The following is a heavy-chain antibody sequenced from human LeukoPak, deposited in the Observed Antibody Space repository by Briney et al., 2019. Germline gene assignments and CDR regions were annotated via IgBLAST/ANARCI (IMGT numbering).Heavy chain of an antibody. D-gene: IGHD5-18*01. V-gene: IGHV3-48*01. J-gene: IGHJ4*02. CDR1: GFTFSSYS. Sequence: GGSLRLSCAASGFTFSSYSMNWVRQAPGKGLEWVSYISSSSSTIYYADSVKGRFTISRDNAKNSLYLQMNSLRAEDTAVYYCARGVRRGCSYGYMVWGQGTLVTVSS. CDR3: ARGVRRGCSYGYMV. CDR2: ISSSSSTI.